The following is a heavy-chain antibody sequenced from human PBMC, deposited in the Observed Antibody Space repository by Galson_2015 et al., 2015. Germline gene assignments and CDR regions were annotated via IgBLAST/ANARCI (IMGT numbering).Heavy chain of an antibody. D-gene: IGHD3-10*01. CDR3: ARQDSSGLYYFDY. Sequence: QSGAEVKKPGESLKISCKGSGYSFSSYWIAWVRQMPGKGLEWMGVIYPGDSDTRYSPSFQDQVTISADKSISTAYLQWTSLTASDTAMYHCARQDSSGLYYFDYWGQGTLATVSS. V-gene: IGHV5-51*01. J-gene: IGHJ4*02. CDR2: IYPGDSDT. CDR1: GYSFSSYW.